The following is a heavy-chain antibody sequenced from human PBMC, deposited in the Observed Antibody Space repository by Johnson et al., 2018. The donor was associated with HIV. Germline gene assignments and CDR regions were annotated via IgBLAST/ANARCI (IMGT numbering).Heavy chain of an antibody. D-gene: IGHD6-13*01. CDR2: ISWNSGSI. J-gene: IGHJ3*02. CDR1: GFTFSSYA. Sequence: QLVESGGGLVQPGGSLRLSCAASGFTFSSYAMSWVRQAPGKGLEWVSGISWNSGSIGYADSVKGRFTISRDNAKNSLYLQMNSLRVEDTALYYCAKEAAAGTSDAFDIWGQGKMVTVSS. V-gene: IGHV3-9*01. CDR3: AKEAAAGTSDAFDI.